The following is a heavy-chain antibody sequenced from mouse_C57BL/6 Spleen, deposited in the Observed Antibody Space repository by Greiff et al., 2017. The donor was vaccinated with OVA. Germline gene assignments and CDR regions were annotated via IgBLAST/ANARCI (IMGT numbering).Heavy chain of an antibody. CDR2: INPSNGGT. Sequence: VQLQQPGTELVKPGASVKLSCKASGYTFTSYWMHWVKQRPGQGLEWIGNINPSNGGTNYNEKFKSKATLTVDKSSSTAYMQLSSLTSEDSAVYYCARGGYYALYAMDYWGQGTSVTVSS. J-gene: IGHJ4*01. D-gene: IGHD2-3*01. CDR3: ARGGYYALYAMDY. CDR1: GYTFTSYW. V-gene: IGHV1-53*01.